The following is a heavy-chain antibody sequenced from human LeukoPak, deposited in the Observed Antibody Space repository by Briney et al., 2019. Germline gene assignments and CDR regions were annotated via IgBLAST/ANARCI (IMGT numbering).Heavy chain of an antibody. J-gene: IGHJ4*02. Sequence: ASVKVSCKASGGTFSSYAISWVRQAPGQGLEWMGGIIPIFGTANYAQKFQGRVTITADESTSTAYMELSSLRSEDTAVYYCARAEEFGELEFDYWGQGTLVTVSS. CDR2: IIPIFGTA. V-gene: IGHV1-69*13. CDR1: GGTFSSYA. D-gene: IGHD3-10*01. CDR3: ARAEEFGELEFDY.